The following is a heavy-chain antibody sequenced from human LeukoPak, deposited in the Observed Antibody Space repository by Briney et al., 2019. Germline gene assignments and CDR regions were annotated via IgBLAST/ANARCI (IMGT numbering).Heavy chain of an antibody. CDR2: IYHSGST. J-gene: IGHJ4*02. D-gene: IGHD2-15*01. Sequence: SETLSLTCAVSGYSISSGYYWGWIRQPPGKGLEWIGSIYHSGSTYYNPSLKSRVTISVDTSKNQFSLKLSSVTAADTAVYYCARRLLNFDYWGQGTLVTVSS. CDR1: GYSISSGYY. V-gene: IGHV4-38-2*01. CDR3: ARRLLNFDY.